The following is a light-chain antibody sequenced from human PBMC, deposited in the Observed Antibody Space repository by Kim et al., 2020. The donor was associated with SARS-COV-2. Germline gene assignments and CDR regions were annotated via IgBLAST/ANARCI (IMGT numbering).Light chain of an antibody. V-gene: IGLV2-11*01. CDR1: SSDVGGYNF. J-gene: IGLJ2*01. Sequence: QSALTQPRSVSGSPGQSVTISCTGTSSDVGGYNFVSWYQQHPGKAPKLMIYDVNKRPSGVPDRFSGSKSGNKASLTISGLQAEDEADYYCCSYAGSYTLVFGGGTKLTVL. CDR2: DVN. CDR3: CSYAGSYTLV.